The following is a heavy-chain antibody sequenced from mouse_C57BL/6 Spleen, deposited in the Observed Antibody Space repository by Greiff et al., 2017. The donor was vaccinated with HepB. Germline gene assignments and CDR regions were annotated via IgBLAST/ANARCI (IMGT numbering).Heavy chain of an antibody. V-gene: IGHV14-4*01. CDR2: IDPGNGDT. Sequence: VQLQQSGAELVRPGASVKLSCTASGFTIKDDYMHWVEQRPEQGLEWIGRIDPGNGDTEYASKFPGKATITADTSSNTAYLQLSSLTSEDTAVYYCPTRGSNSDWFAYWGQGTPVTVSA. CDR3: PTRGSNSDWFAY. J-gene: IGHJ3*01. D-gene: IGHD4-1*02. CDR1: GFTIKDDY.